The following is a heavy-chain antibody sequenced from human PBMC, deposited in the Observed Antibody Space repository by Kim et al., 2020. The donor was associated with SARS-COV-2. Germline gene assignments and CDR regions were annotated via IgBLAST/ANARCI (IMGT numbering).Heavy chain of an antibody. CDR2: IVVGSGNT. Sequence: SVKVSCKASGFTFTSSAVQWVRQARGQRLEWIGWIVVGSGNTNYAQKFQERVTITRDMSTSTAYMELSSLRSEDTAVYYCAADKESTAMVFDLWGRGTLVTVSS. J-gene: IGHJ2*01. V-gene: IGHV1-58*01. D-gene: IGHD5-18*01. CDR1: GFTFTSSA. CDR3: AADKESTAMVFDL.